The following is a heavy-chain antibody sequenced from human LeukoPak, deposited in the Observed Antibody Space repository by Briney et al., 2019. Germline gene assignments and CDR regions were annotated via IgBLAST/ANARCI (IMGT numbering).Heavy chain of an antibody. D-gene: IGHD6-13*01. CDR3: AKRAGYSSTWCSFDY. CDR2: ISGDGSRT. V-gene: IGHV3-23*01. CDR1: GFTFSGYA. J-gene: IGHJ4*02. Sequence: PGGSLRLSCAASGFTFSGYAMSWVRQAPGKGLERVSVISGDGSRTNYADSVKGRFTISRDNSKDTLFLQMNSLRAEDTAVYYCAKRAGYSSTWCSFDYWGQGTLVTVSS.